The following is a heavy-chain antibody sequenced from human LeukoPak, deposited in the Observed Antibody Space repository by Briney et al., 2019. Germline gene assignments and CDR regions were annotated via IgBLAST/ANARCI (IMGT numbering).Heavy chain of an antibody. CDR2: IYPADSDT. CDR3: ARRYCSGGTCYFDY. CDR1: GYTFTSSW. J-gene: IGHJ4*02. D-gene: IGHD2-15*01. V-gene: IGHV5-51*01. Sequence: GESLKISCQVSGYTFTSSWIGWLRQMPGKGLEWMGIIYPADSDTRYKPSFEGQVTISADKSISTAYLQWSSLKASVTAMYYCARRYCSGGTCYFDYWGQGTLVTVPS.